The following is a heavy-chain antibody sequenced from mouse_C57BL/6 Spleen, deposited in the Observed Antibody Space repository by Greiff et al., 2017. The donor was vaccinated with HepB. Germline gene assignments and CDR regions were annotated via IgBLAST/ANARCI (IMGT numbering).Heavy chain of an antibody. V-gene: IGHV5-9-1*02. CDR1: GFTFSSYA. D-gene: IGHD1-1*01. CDR3: TRAPPSYGSSHFYAMDY. Sequence: EVKLMESGEGLVKPGGSLKLSCAASGFTFSSYAMSWVRQTPEKRLEWVAYISSGGDYIYYADTVKGRFTISRDNARNTLYLQMSSLKSEDTAMYYCTRAPPSYGSSHFYAMDYWGQGTSVTVSS. CDR2: ISSGGDYI. J-gene: IGHJ4*01.